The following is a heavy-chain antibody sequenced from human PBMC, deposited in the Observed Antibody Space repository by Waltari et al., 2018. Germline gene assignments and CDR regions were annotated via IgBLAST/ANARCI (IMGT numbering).Heavy chain of an antibody. CDR2: LHTNTSNP. D-gene: IGHD2-2*01. J-gene: IGHJ5*02. CDR3: AREVVPPARVVVNWFDP. Sequence: QVQLVQSGSELKKPGASVKVSCKASGYSFTNYAINCIRQAPGQGLELMGWLHTNTSNPVYVQGFTGRFVFALDTSVNTAYLQINSLKAEDTAVYFCAREVVPPARVVVNWFDPWGQGTLVTVSS. CDR1: GYSFTNYA. V-gene: IGHV7-4-1*02.